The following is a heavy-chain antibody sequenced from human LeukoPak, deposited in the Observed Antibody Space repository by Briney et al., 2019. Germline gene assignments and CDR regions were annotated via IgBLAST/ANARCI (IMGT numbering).Heavy chain of an antibody. CDR3: ASGWLFFDY. CDR1: GGSISSYY. Sequence: SETLSLTCTVSGGSISSYYWSWTRQPPGKGLEWIGYIYYSGSTNYNPSLKSRVTISVDTSKNRFSLKLSSVTAADTAVYYCASGWLFFDYWGQETLVTVSS. J-gene: IGHJ4*02. D-gene: IGHD5-12*01. V-gene: IGHV4-59*01. CDR2: IYYSGST.